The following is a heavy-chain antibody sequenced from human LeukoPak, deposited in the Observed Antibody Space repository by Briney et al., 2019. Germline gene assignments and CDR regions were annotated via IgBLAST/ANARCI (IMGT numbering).Heavy chain of an antibody. CDR3: SSSGGGY. J-gene: IGHJ4*02. CDR1: GFTFSSYA. V-gene: IGHV3-23*01. CDR2: INTSGGST. Sequence: GGSLRLSCAASGFTFSSYAMNWVRQAPGKGLEWVSSINTSGGSTYYTDSVKGRFTISRDNSKNTLYLQMNSLRAEDTAVYYCSSSGGGYWGQGTLVTVSS. D-gene: IGHD6-6*01.